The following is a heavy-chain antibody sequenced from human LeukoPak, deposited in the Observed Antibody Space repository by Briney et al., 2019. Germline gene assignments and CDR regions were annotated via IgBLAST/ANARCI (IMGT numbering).Heavy chain of an antibody. Sequence: PSETLSLTCTVFGGSISSYYWSWIRQPPGKGLEWIGYIYYSGITNYNPSLKSRVTITVDTSKNQFSLKLSSVTAADTAVYYCARDRGYCSSTSCYQWFDPWGQGTLVTVSS. J-gene: IGHJ5*02. CDR2: IYYSGIT. CDR1: GGSISSYY. V-gene: IGHV4-59*01. D-gene: IGHD2-2*01. CDR3: ARDRGYCSSTSCYQWFDP.